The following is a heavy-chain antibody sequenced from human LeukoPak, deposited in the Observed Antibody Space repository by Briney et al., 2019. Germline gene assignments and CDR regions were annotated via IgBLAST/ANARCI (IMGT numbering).Heavy chain of an antibody. CDR3: ARVLSGSYYIDY. CDR1: GYSISSGYY. CDR2: IYHSGST. V-gene: IGHV4-38-2*02. D-gene: IGHD1-26*01. J-gene: IGHJ4*02. Sequence: SETLSLTCTVSGYSISSGYYWGWIRQPPAKGLEWIGSIYHSGSTYYNPSLKSRVTISVDTSKNQFSLKLSSVTAADTAVYYCARVLSGSYYIDYWGQGTLVTVSS.